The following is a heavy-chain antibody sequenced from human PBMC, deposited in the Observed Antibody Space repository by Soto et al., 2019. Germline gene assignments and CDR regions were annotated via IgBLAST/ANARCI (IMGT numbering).Heavy chain of an antibody. CDR3: AKSAAHAY. D-gene: IGHD6-13*01. J-gene: IGHJ4*02. CDR2: IKRKTDGGTT. V-gene: IGHV3-15*01. CDR1: GFTFSNAW. Sequence: EVQLVESGGGLVKPGGSLRLSCAASGFTFSNAWMSWVRQAPGKGLEWVGRIKRKTDGGTTDYAAPVKGRFTISRDDSKNTLYLQMNSLKTEDTGVYYCAKSAAHAYWGQGTPVTVSS.